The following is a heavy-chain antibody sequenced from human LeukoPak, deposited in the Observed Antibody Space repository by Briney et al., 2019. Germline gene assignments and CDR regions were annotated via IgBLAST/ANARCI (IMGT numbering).Heavy chain of an antibody. CDR1: GFSLSTSGMC. CDR2: IDWEDDK. Sequence: RESGPALVKPTQTLTLTCTFCGFSLSTSGMCVSWIRQPPGKALEWLGFIDWEDDKFYSTSLKTRLTISKDTSKNQVVLTMTNMDPVDTATYYCARIRYGAYSFDYWGQGTLVTVSS. J-gene: IGHJ4*02. CDR3: ARIRYGAYSFDY. D-gene: IGHD4-17*01. V-gene: IGHV2-70*01.